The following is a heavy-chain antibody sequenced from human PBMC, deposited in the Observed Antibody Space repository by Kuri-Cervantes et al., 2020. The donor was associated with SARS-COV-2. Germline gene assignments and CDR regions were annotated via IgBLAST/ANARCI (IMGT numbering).Heavy chain of an antibody. Sequence: SETLSLTCAVHGGSFSGYYWSWIRQPPGKGLEWIGEINHSGSTDYNPSLKSRVTISVDTSKNQFSLKLSSVTAADTAVYYCARGLGGYDLSWFDPWGQGTLVTVSS. D-gene: IGHD5-12*01. V-gene: IGHV4-34*01. J-gene: IGHJ5*02. CDR2: INHSGST. CDR3: ARGLGGYDLSWFDP. CDR1: GGSFSGYY.